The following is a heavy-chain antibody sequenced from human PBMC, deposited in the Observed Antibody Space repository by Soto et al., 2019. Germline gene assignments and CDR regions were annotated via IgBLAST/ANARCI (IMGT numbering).Heavy chain of an antibody. J-gene: IGHJ5*02. CDR3: SKDRALAVADWLDP. CDR2: ISGPGGTT. Sequence: PGGSLRLSCAASGLTFREYGMSWVRQAPGKGLEWVSSISGPGGTTYYADSVEGRFTISRDNSKDTLYLQMNSLRAEDTAVYYCSKDRALAVADWLDPWGQGTLVTVSS. V-gene: IGHV3-23*01. D-gene: IGHD6-19*01. CDR1: GLTFREYG.